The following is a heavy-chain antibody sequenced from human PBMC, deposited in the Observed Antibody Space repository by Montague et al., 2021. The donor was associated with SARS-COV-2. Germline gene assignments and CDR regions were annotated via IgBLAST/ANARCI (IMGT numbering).Heavy chain of an antibody. CDR3: ARLVWFGELSSENWFDP. CDR1: GGSISSSSIY. Sequence: SETLSLTCTVSGGSISSSSIYWGWIRQPPGKGLGWIGSIYYSGSTSYNSSLKSRVTISVDTSKNQFSLKLNSVTAADTAVYYCARLVWFGELSSENWFDPGGQGTLVTVSS. CDR2: IYYSGST. J-gene: IGHJ5*02. D-gene: IGHD3-10*01. V-gene: IGHV4-39*01.